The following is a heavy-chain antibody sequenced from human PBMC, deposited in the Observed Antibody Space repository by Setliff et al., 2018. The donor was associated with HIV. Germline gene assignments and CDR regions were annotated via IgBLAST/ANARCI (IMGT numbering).Heavy chain of an antibody. V-gene: IGHV3-48*01. Sequence: GGSLRLSCAASGFTFSSYSLNWVRQAPGKGPEWVSYISIYSSNIYYADSVKGRFTISRDNVKNSLYLQMNSLRAEDTAMYYCVKGRWASPFDNWGQGTLVTVSS. CDR2: ISIYSSNI. J-gene: IGHJ4*02. D-gene: IGHD3-16*01. CDR3: VKGRWASPFDN. CDR1: GFTFSSYS.